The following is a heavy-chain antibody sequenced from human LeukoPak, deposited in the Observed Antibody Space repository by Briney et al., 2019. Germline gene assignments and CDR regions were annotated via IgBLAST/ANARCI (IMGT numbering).Heavy chain of an antibody. Sequence: ASVKVSCKASGYTFTGYYIHWLRQAPEQGLECMGWIHPNSGDAAYVQKFQGRVSMTRDTSIRTAYMELSRLTSDDTAVYYCSRDITTPTNGDYWGQGTLVTVSS. CDR2: IHPNSGDA. J-gene: IGHJ4*02. CDR1: GYTFTGYY. CDR3: SRDITTPTNGDY. D-gene: IGHD5-12*01. V-gene: IGHV1-2*02.